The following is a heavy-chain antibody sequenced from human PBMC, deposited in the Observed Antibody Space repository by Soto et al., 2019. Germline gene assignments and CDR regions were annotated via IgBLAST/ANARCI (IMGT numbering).Heavy chain of an antibody. D-gene: IGHD3-10*01. Sequence: SETLSLTCAVSGYSISSSNWWGWIRQPPGKGLEWIGYIYYSGTTYYNPSLKSRVTISVDKSKNQLSLKLPSVIAADTAVYYCARAYYFGSGRGRSMDVWGQGTTVTVSS. V-gene: IGHV4-28*03. CDR3: ARAYYFGSGRGRSMDV. CDR2: IYYSGTT. J-gene: IGHJ6*02. CDR1: GYSISSSNW.